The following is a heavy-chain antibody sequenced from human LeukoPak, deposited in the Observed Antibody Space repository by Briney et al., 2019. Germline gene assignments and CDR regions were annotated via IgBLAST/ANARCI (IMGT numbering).Heavy chain of an antibody. J-gene: IGHJ2*01. CDR1: NYSISNGYF. Sequence: PSETLSLTCSVSNYSISNGYFWGWIRQPPGRGLEWIGSLHHTGGTYYKPSLNSRVTISVDTSKNQFSLRLSSVTAADTAVYYCARNPLVLNWYFDLWGRGTLVTVSS. D-gene: IGHD3-9*01. V-gene: IGHV4-38-2*02. CDR2: LHHTGGT. CDR3: ARNPLVLNWYFDL.